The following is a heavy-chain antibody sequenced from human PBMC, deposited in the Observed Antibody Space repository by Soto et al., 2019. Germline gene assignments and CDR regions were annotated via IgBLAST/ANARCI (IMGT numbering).Heavy chain of an antibody. Sequence: QVQLQESGPGLVKPSQTLSLTCTVSGGSISSGGYYWSWIRQHPGKGLEWIGYIYYSGSTYYNPYLQSRVTTSVDTSKNQFSLKLSSVTAADTAVYYCARDTSDYGVGIGYWGQGTLVTVSS. CDR3: ARDTSDYGVGIGY. D-gene: IGHD4-17*01. CDR2: IYYSGST. V-gene: IGHV4-31*03. CDR1: GGSISSGGYY. J-gene: IGHJ4*02.